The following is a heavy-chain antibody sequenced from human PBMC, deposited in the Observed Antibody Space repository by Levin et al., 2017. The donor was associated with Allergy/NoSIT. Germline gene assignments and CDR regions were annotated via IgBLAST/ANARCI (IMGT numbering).Heavy chain of an antibody. CDR2: IFSNDEK. CDR1: GFSLSNARMG. J-gene: IGHJ4*02. V-gene: IGHV2-26*01. CDR3: ARSHRYFTFGGVIVTYFDY. D-gene: IGHD3-16*02. Sequence: SGPTLVKPTETLTLTCTVSGFSLSNARMGVSWIRQPPGKALEWLAHIFSNDEKSYSTSLKSRLTISKDTSKSQVVLTMTNMDPVDTATYDCARSHRYFTFGGVIVTYFDYWGQGTLVTVSS.